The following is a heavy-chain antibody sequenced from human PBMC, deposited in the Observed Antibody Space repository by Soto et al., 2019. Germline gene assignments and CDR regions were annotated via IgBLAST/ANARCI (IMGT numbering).Heavy chain of an antibody. CDR3: ARAGKGVNYYYGMEV. Sequence: SETLSLTCAVYGGSFSGYYWSWIRQPPGKGLEWIGEINHSGSTNYNPSLKSRVTISVDTSKNQFSLRLSSVTAADTAVYYCARAGKGVNYYYGMEVWVQGTTVTVSS. D-gene: IGHD1-1*01. CDR2: INHSGST. V-gene: IGHV4-34*01. J-gene: IGHJ6*02. CDR1: GGSFSGYY.